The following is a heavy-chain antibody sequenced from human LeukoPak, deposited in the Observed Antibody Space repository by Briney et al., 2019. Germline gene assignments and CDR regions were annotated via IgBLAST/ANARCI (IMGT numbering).Heavy chain of an antibody. Sequence: PGGSLRLSCAASGFTFSDYYMSWIRQAPGKGLEWVSYISSSGSTIYYADSVKGRFTISRDNDKNSLYLQMNSLRAEDTAVYYCATGRVEADYYYYYYMDVWGKGTTVTVSS. V-gene: IGHV3-11*04. J-gene: IGHJ6*03. CDR2: ISSSGSTI. CDR3: ATGRVEADYYYYYYMDV. D-gene: IGHD2-15*01. CDR1: GFTFSDYY.